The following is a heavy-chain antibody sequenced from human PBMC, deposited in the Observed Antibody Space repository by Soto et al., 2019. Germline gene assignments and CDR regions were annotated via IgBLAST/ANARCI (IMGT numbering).Heavy chain of an antibody. J-gene: IGHJ4*02. Sequence: EVQLVESGGGLVQPGRSLRLSCAASGFFFEDYAMHWVRQAPGKGLEWVSAISWNSGNIGYADSVKGRFTISRDNAKNPLYLQMNSLRTEDTAFYFCAKDMRSSQGGSYAAELWGQGTLVTVSS. V-gene: IGHV3-9*01. D-gene: IGHD3-10*01. CDR2: ISWNSGNI. CDR1: GFFFEDYA. CDR3: AKDMRSSQGGSYAAEL.